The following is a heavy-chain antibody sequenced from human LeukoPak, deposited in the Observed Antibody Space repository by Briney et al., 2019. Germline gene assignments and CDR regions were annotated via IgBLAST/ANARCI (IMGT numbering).Heavy chain of an antibody. CDR1: GGSFSGYY. V-gene: IGHV4-34*01. CDR2: INHSGRT. J-gene: IGHJ4*02. D-gene: IGHD2-15*01. CDR3: VGYSYFPD. Sequence: RTSETLSLTCAVYGGSFSGYYWSWIRQPPGKGLEWIGEINHSGRTNYNPSLKNRATISVDTSNNQFSLKVRSVTAADTAIYYCVGYSYFPDWGQGTLVTVSS.